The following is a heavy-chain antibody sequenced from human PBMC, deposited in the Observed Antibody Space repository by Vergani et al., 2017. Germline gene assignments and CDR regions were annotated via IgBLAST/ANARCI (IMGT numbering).Heavy chain of an antibody. Sequence: EVQLVESGGGLVKPGGSLRLSCAASGFTFSSYTMTWVRQAPGKGLQWVSSISSSSANIHYADSVNGRFTVSRDSGRNSLYLQMKSLRAEDTAVYYCARGQAGYQVLYRAYFDPWGQGTLVTVSS. V-gene: IGHV3-21*01. CDR2: ISSSSANI. D-gene: IGHD2-2*02. CDR1: GFTFSSYT. CDR3: ARGQAGYQVLYRAYFDP. J-gene: IGHJ5*02.